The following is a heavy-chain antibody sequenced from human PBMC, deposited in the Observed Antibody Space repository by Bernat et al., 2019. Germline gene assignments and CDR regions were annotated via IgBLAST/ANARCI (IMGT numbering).Heavy chain of an antibody. CDR1: GFTFGDYA. CDR3: TRDEWYSSGWPPLDY. V-gene: IGHV3-49*05. D-gene: IGHD6-19*01. Sequence: EVQLVESGGGLGKPGRSLRLSCTASGFTFGDYAMSWFRQAPGKGLEWVGFIRSKTYGGTTEYAASVKGRFTISRDDSKSIAYLQMNSLKTEDTAVYYCTRDEWYSSGWPPLDYWAREPWSPSPQ. CDR2: IRSKTYGGTT. J-gene: IGHJ4*02.